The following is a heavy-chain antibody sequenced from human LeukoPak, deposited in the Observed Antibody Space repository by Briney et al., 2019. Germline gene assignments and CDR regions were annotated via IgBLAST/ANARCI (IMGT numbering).Heavy chain of an antibody. CDR1: GGSISSYY. D-gene: IGHD4-17*01. CDR2: IYTSGST. J-gene: IGHJ5*02. V-gene: IGHV4-4*07. CDR3: AREIRLWTTVNPGFDP. Sequence: SETLSLTCTVSGGSISSYYWSWIRQPAGKGLEWIGRIYTSGSTNYNPSLKSRVTMSVDTSKNQFSLKLSSVTAADTAVYYCAREIRLWTTVNPGFDPWGQGTLVTVSS.